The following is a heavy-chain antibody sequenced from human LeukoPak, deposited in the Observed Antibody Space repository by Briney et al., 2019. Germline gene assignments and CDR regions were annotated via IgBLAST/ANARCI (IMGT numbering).Heavy chain of an antibody. J-gene: IGHJ6*02. V-gene: IGHV4-39*01. D-gene: IGHD6-25*01. CDR1: GGSISSYY. Sequence: PSETLSLTCTVSGGSISSYYWGWIRQPPGKGLEWIGSIYYSGSTYYNPSLKSRVTISVDTSKNQFSLKLSSVTAADTAVYYCARHGRLGQSDGMDVWGQGTTVTVSS. CDR3: ARHGRLGQSDGMDV. CDR2: IYYSGST.